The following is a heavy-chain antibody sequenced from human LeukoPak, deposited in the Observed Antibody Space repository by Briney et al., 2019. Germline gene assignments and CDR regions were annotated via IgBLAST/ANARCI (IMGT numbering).Heavy chain of an antibody. Sequence: GRSLRLSCAASGFTFSSYGMHWVRQAPGKGLEWVAVIWYDGSNKYYADSVKGRFTISRDNSKNTLYLQMNSLRAEDTAVYYCARDRSYRDIVATIDYWGQGTLVTVSS. CDR2: IWYDGSNK. V-gene: IGHV3-33*01. D-gene: IGHD5-12*01. CDR3: ARDRSYRDIVATIDY. J-gene: IGHJ4*02. CDR1: GFTFSSYG.